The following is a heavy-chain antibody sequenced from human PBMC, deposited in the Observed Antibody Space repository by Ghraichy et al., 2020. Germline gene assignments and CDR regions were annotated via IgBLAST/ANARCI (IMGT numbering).Heavy chain of an antibody. V-gene: IGHV3-74*01. CDR1: GFKFSFYW. CDR2: INSNGATT. Sequence: GGSLRLSCAASGFKFSFYWMHWVRQVPGKGLMWVARINSNGATTSYAASVKGRFTISRDNADNTLYLQMTGLGVDDTGIYFCTRSNNGTYMNWGRGTPVTGSS. J-gene: IGHJ4*02. CDR3: TRSNNGTYMN. D-gene: IGHD1-26*01.